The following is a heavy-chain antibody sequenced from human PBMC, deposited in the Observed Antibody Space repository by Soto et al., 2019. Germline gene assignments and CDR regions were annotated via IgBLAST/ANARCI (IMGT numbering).Heavy chain of an antibody. V-gene: IGHV3-30*18. D-gene: IGHD4-17*01. CDR2: ISYDGSNK. CDR1: GFTFSSYG. CDR3: AKLSLTTGADY. Sequence: QVQLVESGGGVVQPGRSLSLSCAASGFTFSSYGMHWVRQAPGKGLEWVAVISYDGSNKYYADSVKGRFTISRDNSKNTLYLQMNSLRAEDTAVYYCAKLSLTTGADYWGQGTLVTVSS. J-gene: IGHJ4*02.